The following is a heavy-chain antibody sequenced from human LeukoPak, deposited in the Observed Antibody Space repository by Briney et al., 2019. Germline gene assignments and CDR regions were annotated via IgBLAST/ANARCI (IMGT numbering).Heavy chain of an antibody. V-gene: IGHV3-7*04. D-gene: IGHD2-2*01. CDR1: GFTFSSCW. CDR2: IKQDGSEK. Sequence: PGGSLRLSCAASGFTFSSCWVTWVRQAPGKGLEWVANIKQDGSEKYYVDSVKGRFTISRDNAKNSLYLQMNSLRAEDTAVYYCARVNSWYAGIDYWGQGTLVTVSS. CDR3: ARVNSWYAGIDY. J-gene: IGHJ4*02.